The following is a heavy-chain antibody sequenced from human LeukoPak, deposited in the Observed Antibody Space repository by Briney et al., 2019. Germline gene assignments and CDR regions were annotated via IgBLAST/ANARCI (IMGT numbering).Heavy chain of an antibody. Sequence: TGGSLRLSCAASGFTFSSYAMHWVRQAPGKGLEGVAVISYDGSNKYYADSVKGRFTISRDNSKNTLYLQMNSLRAEDTAVYYCARDSHYYDSSGYYSGYWGQGTLVTVSS. CDR3: ARDSHYYDSSGYYSGY. CDR1: GFTFSSYA. D-gene: IGHD3-22*01. V-gene: IGHV3-30*04. CDR2: ISYDGSNK. J-gene: IGHJ4*02.